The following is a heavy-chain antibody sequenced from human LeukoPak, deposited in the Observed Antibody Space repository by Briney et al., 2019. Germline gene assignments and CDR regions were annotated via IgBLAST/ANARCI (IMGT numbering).Heavy chain of an antibody. CDR3: GGAGMEDYYYYGMDV. J-gene: IGHJ6*02. CDR2: IYSGGST. CDR1: GFTVSSNY. D-gene: IGHD1-1*01. Sequence: GGSLRLSCAASGFTVSSNYMSWDRQAPGKGLEWVSVIYSGGSTYYADSVKGRFTISRDNSKNTLYLQMNSLRAEDTAVYYCGGAGMEDYYYYGMDVWGQGTTVTVSS. V-gene: IGHV3-53*01.